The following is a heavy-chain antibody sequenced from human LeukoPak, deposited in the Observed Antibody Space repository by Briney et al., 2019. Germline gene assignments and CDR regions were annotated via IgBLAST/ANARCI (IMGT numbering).Heavy chain of an antibody. Sequence: SETLSLTCTVSGGSISSYYWSWVRQPPGKGLEWIGYIYYSGSTNYNPSLKSRVTISVDTSKNQFSLKLSSVTAADTAVYYCARDYYDSSGYYARAFDIWGQGTMVTVSS. CDR1: GGSISSYY. CDR2: IYYSGST. J-gene: IGHJ3*02. CDR3: ARDYYDSSGYYARAFDI. V-gene: IGHV4-59*01. D-gene: IGHD3-22*01.